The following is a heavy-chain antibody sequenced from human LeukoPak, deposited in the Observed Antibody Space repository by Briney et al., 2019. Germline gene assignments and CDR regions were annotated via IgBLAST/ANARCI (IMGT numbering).Heavy chain of an antibody. CDR2: ISAYNGNT. D-gene: IGHD3-22*01. CDR1: GYTFTSYG. Sequence: ASVKVSCKASGYTFTSYGISWVRQAPGQGLEWMGRISAYNGNTNYAQKLQGRVTMTTDTSTSTAYMELRSLRSDDTAVYYCARRGYYDSSGYYYYWGQGTLVTVSS. J-gene: IGHJ4*02. V-gene: IGHV1-18*01. CDR3: ARRGYYDSSGYYYY.